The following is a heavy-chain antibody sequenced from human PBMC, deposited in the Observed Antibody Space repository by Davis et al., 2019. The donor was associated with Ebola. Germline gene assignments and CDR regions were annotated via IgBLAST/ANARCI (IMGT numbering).Heavy chain of an antibody. CDR2: INPSGGST. V-gene: IGHV1-46*01. CDR3: ARVEYQLLFSTNWFDP. D-gene: IGHD2-2*01. CDR1: GYTFTSYY. Sequence: AASVKVSCKASGYTFTSYYMHWVRQAPGQGLEWMGIINPSGGSTSYAQKLQGRVTMTTDTSTSTAYMELRSLRSDDTAVYYCARVEYQLLFSTNWFDPWGQGTLVTVSS. J-gene: IGHJ5*02.